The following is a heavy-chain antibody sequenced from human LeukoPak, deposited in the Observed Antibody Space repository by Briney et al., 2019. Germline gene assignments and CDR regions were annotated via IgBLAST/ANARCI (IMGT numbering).Heavy chain of an antibody. Sequence: GSLRLSCSASGFTFSSYEMNWVRPAPGKGLEWVSYISGSGSAIYYADSVKGRFTISRDNAKNSLYLQMNSLRAEDTAVYYCARNGWPLDYWGQGTLVTVSS. CDR2: ISGSGSAI. V-gene: IGHV3-48*03. CDR3: ARNGWPLDY. D-gene: IGHD6-19*01. CDR1: GFTFSSYE. J-gene: IGHJ4*02.